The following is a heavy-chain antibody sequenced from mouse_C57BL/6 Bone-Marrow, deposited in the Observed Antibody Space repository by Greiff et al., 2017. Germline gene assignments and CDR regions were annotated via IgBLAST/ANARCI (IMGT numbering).Heavy chain of an antibody. D-gene: IGHD1-1*01. J-gene: IGHJ2*01. V-gene: IGHV1-5*01. Sequence: VQLQQSGTVLARPGASVKMSCKTSGYTFTSYWMHWVKQRPGQGLEWIGAIYPGNSDTSYNQKFKGKAKLTAVTSASTAYMELSSLTYEDSAVYYCTRLKVLRYYFDYWGQGTTLTVSS. CDR3: TRLKVLRYYFDY. CDR1: GYTFTSYW. CDR2: IYPGNSDT.